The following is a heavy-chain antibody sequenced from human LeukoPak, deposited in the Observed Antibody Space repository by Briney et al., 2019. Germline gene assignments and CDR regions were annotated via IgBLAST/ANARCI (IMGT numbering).Heavy chain of an antibody. CDR3: AKDAWAMVRGVID. D-gene: IGHD3-10*01. CDR2: ISYDGSNK. Sequence: PGRTLRLSCAASGFTFSSYGMHWVRQPPGKGRESGAVISYDGSNKYYADSVKGLYTISRDNSKNTLYLQMNSLGAEDTAVYYCAKDAWAMVRGVIDWGQGTLVTVSS. J-gene: IGHJ4*02. V-gene: IGHV3-30*18. CDR1: GFTFSSYG.